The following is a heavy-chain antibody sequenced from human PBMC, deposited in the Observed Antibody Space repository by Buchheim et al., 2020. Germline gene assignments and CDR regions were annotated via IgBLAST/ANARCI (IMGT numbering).Heavy chain of an antibody. CDR3: ARDILSTSSGWYDYYYYYMDV. CDR1: GFTFSSYW. V-gene: IGHV3-7*01. D-gene: IGHD6-19*01. CDR2: IKQDGSEK. Sequence: EVQLVESGGGLVQPGGSLRLSCAASGFTFSSYWMSWVRQAPGKGLEWVANIKQDGSEKYYVDSVKGRFTISRDNAKNSLYLQMNSLRAEDTAVYYCARDILSTSSGWYDYYYYYMDVWGKGNT. J-gene: IGHJ6*03.